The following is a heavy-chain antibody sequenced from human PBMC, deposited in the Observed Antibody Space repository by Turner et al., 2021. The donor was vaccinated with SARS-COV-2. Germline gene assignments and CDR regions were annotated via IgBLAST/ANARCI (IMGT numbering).Heavy chain of an antibody. J-gene: IGHJ6*02. Sequence: QVQLVQSGAEVKKPVASGKVSCKASGYTFTGYYMHWVRQAPGQGREWMGWINPNSGVTNYAQKFQGRVTMTWDTSISTAYMELSRLRSDDTAVYYCARSRYTYGSYYYYGMDVWGQGTTVTVSS. CDR1: GYTFTGYY. D-gene: IGHD5-18*01. CDR3: ARSRYTYGSYYYYGMDV. CDR2: INPNSGVT. V-gene: IGHV1-2*02.